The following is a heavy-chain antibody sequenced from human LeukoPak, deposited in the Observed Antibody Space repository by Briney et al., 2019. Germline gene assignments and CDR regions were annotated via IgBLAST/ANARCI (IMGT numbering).Heavy chain of an antibody. CDR3: VPDNGFPDRYDNGVDAFDI. J-gene: IGHJ3*02. CDR1: GFTFSNYG. D-gene: IGHD3-16*01. V-gene: IGHV3-30*02. Sequence: GGSLRLSCSASGFTFSNYGMHWVRQAPGKGLEWLAFIRRDGGETWYELSVKGRFTILRDNSKDTLYLQMSSLRSEDTAVYFCVPDNGFPDRYDNGVDAFDIWGQGTMVTVSS. CDR2: IRRDGGET.